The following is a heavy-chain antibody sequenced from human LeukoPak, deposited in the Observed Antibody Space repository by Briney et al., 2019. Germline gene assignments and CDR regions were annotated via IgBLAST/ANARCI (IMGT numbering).Heavy chain of an antibody. V-gene: IGHV1-69*01. J-gene: IGHJ6*02. CDR3: ARDRGYCSGGSCWDPYYYGMDV. Sequence: SVKVSCKASGGTFSSYAISWVRQAPGQGLEWMGGIIPIFGTANYAQKFQGRVTITADESTSTAYMELSSLRSEDTAVYYCARDRGYCSGGSCWDPYYYGMDVWGQGTTVTVSS. CDR2: IIPIFGTA. D-gene: IGHD2-15*01. CDR1: GGTFSSYA.